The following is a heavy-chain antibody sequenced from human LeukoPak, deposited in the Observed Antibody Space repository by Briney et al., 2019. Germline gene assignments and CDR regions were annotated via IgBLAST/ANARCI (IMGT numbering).Heavy chain of an antibody. CDR2: IWSDGSNK. CDR1: GFTFSNYG. Sequence: PGGSLRLSCAASGFTFSNYGMHWVRQAPGKGPEWVAVIWSDGSNKYYADSMRGRFTISRDNSKNTLYLQMNSLRAEDTAVYYCARVTMVAAASYNWFVPWGQGTLVTVSS. J-gene: IGHJ5*02. V-gene: IGHV3-33*01. D-gene: IGHD2-15*01. CDR3: ARVTMVAAASYNWFVP.